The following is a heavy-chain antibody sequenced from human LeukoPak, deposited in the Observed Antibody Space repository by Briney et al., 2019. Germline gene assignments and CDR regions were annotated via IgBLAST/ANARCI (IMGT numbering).Heavy chain of an antibody. J-gene: IGHJ5*02. V-gene: IGHV3-74*01. D-gene: IGHD5-18*01. CDR1: GFTFSSYW. CDR3: ARVPAGQYSYDS. CDR2: INTDGRTT. Sequence: GGSLRLSCAASGFTFSSYWMHWVRQAPGKGLVWVSRINTDGRTTTYADSAKGRFTISRDNAKNTLYLQMNTLRAEDTAVYYCARVPAGQYSYDSWGQGSLVTVSS.